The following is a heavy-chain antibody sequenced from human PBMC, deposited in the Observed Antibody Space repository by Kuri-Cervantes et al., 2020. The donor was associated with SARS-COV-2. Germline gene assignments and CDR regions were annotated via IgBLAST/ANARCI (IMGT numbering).Heavy chain of an antibody. V-gene: IGHV3-74*01. Sequence: GGSLRLSCAASVFTFSDYWIHWVRQAPGKGLVWVSRISSDGSSTSYADSVKGRFTISRDNSKNTLYLQMNSLRAEDTAVYYCARARDDFWSGYHYFDYWGQGTLVTVSS. CDR3: ARARDDFWSGYHYFDY. D-gene: IGHD3-3*01. J-gene: IGHJ4*02. CDR2: ISSDGSST. CDR1: VFTFSDYW.